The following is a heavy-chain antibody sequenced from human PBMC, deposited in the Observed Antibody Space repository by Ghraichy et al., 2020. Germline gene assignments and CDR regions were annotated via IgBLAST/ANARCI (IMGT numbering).Heavy chain of an antibody. V-gene: IGHV3-11*06. CDR2: ISSSSGYT. Sequence: LSLTCAASGFTFSDYYMSWIRQAPGKGLEWVSYISSSSGYTNYADSVKGRFTISRDNAKNSLYLQMNSLRAEDTAVYYCARVDSGSYYPYYFDYWGQGTLVTVSS. CDR3: ARVDSGSYYPYYFDY. J-gene: IGHJ4*02. CDR1: GFTFSDYY. D-gene: IGHD3-10*01.